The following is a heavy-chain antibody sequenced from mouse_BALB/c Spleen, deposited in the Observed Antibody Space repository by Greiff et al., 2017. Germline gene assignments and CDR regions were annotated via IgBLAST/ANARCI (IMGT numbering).Heavy chain of an antibody. D-gene: IGHD1-1*01. CDR2: ISPGSGST. CDR3: TREGIYCYGSSYGGFAY. V-gene: IGHV1S22*01. Sequence: LQQPGSELVRPGASGKLSCKASGYTFTSYWMHWVKQRHGQGLEWIGNISPGSGSTNYDEKFKSKGTLTVDTSSSTAYMHLSSLTSEDSAVYYCTREGIYCYGSSYGGFAYWGQGTLVTVSA. CDR1: GYTFTSYW. J-gene: IGHJ3*01.